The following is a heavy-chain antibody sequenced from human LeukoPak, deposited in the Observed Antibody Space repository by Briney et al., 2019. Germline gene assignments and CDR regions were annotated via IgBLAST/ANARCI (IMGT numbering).Heavy chain of an antibody. V-gene: IGHV4-34*01. Sequence: SETLSLTCSVSGGSINSYYWSWIRQPPGKGLEWIGEINHSGSTNYNPSLKSRVTISVDTSKNQFSLKLSSVTAADTAVYYCAREGSGYYYYYGMDVWGQGTTVTVSS. J-gene: IGHJ6*02. CDR1: GGSINSYY. CDR2: INHSGST. D-gene: IGHD6-19*01. CDR3: AREGSGYYYYYGMDV.